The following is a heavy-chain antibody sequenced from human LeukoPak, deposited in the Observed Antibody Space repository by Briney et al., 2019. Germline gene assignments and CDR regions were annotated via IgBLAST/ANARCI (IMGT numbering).Heavy chain of an antibody. Sequence: PGGSLRLSCAASGFTLSDYHMNWVRQAPGKGLEWLSSITTISHYIYYAGAVRGRFTISRDNAKNSLYLQMNSLRGEDTAVYYCARSGGLGTYHQLRYNWFDPWGQGTLVTVSS. J-gene: IGHJ5*02. D-gene: IGHD2-15*01. CDR1: GFTLSDYH. V-gene: IGHV3-21*01. CDR2: ITTISHYI. CDR3: ARSGGLGTYHQLRYNWFDP.